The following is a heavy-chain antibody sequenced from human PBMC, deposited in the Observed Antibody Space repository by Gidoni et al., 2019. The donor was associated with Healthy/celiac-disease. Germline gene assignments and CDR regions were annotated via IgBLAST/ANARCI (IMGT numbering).Heavy chain of an antibody. J-gene: IGHJ5*02. CDR2: IDWDDDK. D-gene: IGHD3-10*01. CDR3: ARMTGPPRDHWFDP. CDR1: GFSLSTSGMC. V-gene: IGHV2-70*01. Sequence: QVTSRESGPALVKPTQTLTLTCTFSGFSLSTSGMCVSWIRQPPGKALEWLALIDWDDDKYYSTSLKTRLTISKDTSKNQVVLTMTNMDPVDTATYYCARMTGPPRDHWFDPWGQGTLVTVSS.